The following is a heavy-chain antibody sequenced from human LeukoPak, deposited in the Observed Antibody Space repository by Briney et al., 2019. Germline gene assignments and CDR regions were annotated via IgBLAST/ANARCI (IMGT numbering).Heavy chain of an antibody. CDR3: AREGIDTAMDSFDY. Sequence: GASLRLSCAASGFTFSNYAMSWVRQAPGKGLEWVSYISSSSSYTNYADSVKGRFTISRDNAKNSLYLQMNSLRAEDTAVYYCAREGIDTAMDSFDYWGQGTLVTVSS. J-gene: IGHJ4*02. CDR1: GFTFSNYA. CDR2: ISSSSSYT. V-gene: IGHV3-11*06. D-gene: IGHD5-18*01.